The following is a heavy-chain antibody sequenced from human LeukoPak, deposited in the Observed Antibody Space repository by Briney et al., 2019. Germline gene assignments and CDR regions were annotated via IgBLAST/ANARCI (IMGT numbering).Heavy chain of an antibody. CDR3: AREDGSGWPRYNWFDP. J-gene: IGHJ5*02. CDR1: GYSITTGYY. D-gene: IGHD6-19*01. V-gene: IGHV4-38-2*02. Sequence: SETLSLTCTVSGYSITTGYYWAWIRQPPGKGPEWIGSMYHNSGATFYSPSLKSRVTISVDASKNQLSLKLSSVTAADTAVYYCAREDGSGWPRYNWFDPWGQGTLVTVSS. CDR2: MYHNSGAT.